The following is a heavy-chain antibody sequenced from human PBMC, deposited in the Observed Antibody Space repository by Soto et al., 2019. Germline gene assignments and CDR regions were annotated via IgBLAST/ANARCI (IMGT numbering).Heavy chain of an antibody. CDR2: IYYSGRT. Sequence: QVQLQESGPGLVKPSETLSLTCTVSGGSISRNYWCWIRQPPGKGLECIGYIYYSGRTDYNHSLKSRVTISVDTSKHQFSLILSSVTAADTAVYYCARVRGVGRARLGGMDVWGQGPTVTVSS. CDR3: ARVRGVGRARLGGMDV. V-gene: IGHV4-59*01. D-gene: IGHD1-26*01. CDR1: GGSISRNY. J-gene: IGHJ6*01.